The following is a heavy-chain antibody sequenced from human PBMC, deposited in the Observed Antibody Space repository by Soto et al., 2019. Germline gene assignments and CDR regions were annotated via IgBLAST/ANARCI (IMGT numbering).Heavy chain of an antibody. CDR1: GGTFSSYA. J-gene: IGHJ4*02. Sequence: ASVKVSCKVSGGTFSSYAISWVRQAPGQGLEWMGGIIPIFGTANYAQKFQGRVTITADKSTSTAYMELSSLRSEDTAVYYCARQPTVTAKYCFDYWGQGTLVTVSS. D-gene: IGHD4-17*01. CDR2: IIPIFGTA. V-gene: IGHV1-69*06. CDR3: ARQPTVTAKYCFDY.